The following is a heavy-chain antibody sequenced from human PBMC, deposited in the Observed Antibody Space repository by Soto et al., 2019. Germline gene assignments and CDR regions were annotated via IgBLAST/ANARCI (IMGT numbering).Heavy chain of an antibody. CDR2: IHYSGST. CDR1: GVSIGSYY. CDR3: ARVGWTTVGYYFDY. D-gene: IGHD2-8*02. V-gene: IGHV4-59*01. Sequence: QVQLQESGPGLVKPSGTLSLTCTVSGVSIGSYYWSWIRQPPGKGLEWIGYIHYSGSTKYNPSLKSRVTISIDTSKSQFSLKLSSVTAADTAVYYCARVGWTTVGYYFDYWGQGALVTVSS. J-gene: IGHJ4*02.